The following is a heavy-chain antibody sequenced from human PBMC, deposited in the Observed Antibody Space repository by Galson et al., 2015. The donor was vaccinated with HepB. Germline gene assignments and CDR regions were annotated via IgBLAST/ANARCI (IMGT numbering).Heavy chain of an antibody. D-gene: IGHD2-15*01. Sequence: SLRLSCAASGFTVSSNYMSWVRQAPGKGLEWVSVIYSGGSTYYADSVKGRFTISRDNSKNTLYLQMNSLRAEDTAVYYCARLAAATLGFDPWGQGTLVTVSS. J-gene: IGHJ5*02. V-gene: IGHV3-53*01. CDR3: ARLAAATLGFDP. CDR2: IYSGGST. CDR1: GFTVSSNY.